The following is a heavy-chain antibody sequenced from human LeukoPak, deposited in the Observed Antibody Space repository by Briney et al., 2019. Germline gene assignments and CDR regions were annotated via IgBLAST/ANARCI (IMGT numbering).Heavy chain of an antibody. CDR1: GYTFTGYY. CDR2: INPNSGGT. CDR3: ARDYYDSSVYYFYFDY. D-gene: IGHD3-22*01. Sequence: GASVKVSCKASGYTFTGYYMHWVRQAPGQGLEWMGWINPNSGGTNYAQKFQGRVTMTRDTSISTAYMELSRLRSDDTAVYYCARDYYDSSVYYFYFDYGGQGPLVTVS. J-gene: IGHJ4*02. V-gene: IGHV1-2*02.